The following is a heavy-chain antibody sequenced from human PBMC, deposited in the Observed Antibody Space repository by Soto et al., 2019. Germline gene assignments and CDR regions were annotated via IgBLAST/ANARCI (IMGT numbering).Heavy chain of an antibody. D-gene: IGHD2-8*01. J-gene: IGHJ5*02. CDR1: GYTFTSYG. V-gene: IGHV1-18*04. Sequence: ASVKVSCKASGYTFTSYGISGVRQAPGQGLEWMGWISAYNGNTNYAQKLQGRVTMTTDTSTSTAYMELRSLRSDDTAVYYCAAVLFSGIYCSNGLCHKWFDPGGQGTLVALSS. CDR3: AAVLFSGIYCSNGLCHKWFDP. CDR2: ISAYNGNT.